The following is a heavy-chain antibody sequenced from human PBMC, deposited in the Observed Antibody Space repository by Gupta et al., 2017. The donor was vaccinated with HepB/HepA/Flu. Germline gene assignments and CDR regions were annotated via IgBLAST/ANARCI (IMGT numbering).Heavy chain of an antibody. V-gene: IGHV3-7*01. J-gene: IGHJ4*02. CDR1: GLSFSYNW. Sequence: LVEHGGGLVQPGWSLRLLCVASGLSFSYNWGTWVRQTPGKGLEWVANRKPDGSEKKYVDSVRGRFTISRDNARNSLYLQMSNLRVEDTAIYYCARDFSAGLWGQGTLVTVSS. CDR2: RKPDGSEK. CDR3: ARDFSAGL. D-gene: IGHD3/OR15-3a*01.